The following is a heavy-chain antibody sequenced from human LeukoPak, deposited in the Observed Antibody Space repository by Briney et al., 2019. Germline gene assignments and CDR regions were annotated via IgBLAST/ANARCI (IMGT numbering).Heavy chain of an antibody. Sequence: GASVKVSCKASGYTFTSYYMHWVRQAPGQGLEWMGWMNPNSGNTGYAQKFQGRVTITRNTSISTAYMELSSLRSEDTAVYYCARGRGPITIFGVVTNYYYYMDVWGKGTTVTVSS. CDR1: GYTFTSYY. D-gene: IGHD3-3*01. CDR3: ARGRGPITIFGVVTNYYYYMDV. V-gene: IGHV1-8*03. CDR2: MNPNSGNT. J-gene: IGHJ6*03.